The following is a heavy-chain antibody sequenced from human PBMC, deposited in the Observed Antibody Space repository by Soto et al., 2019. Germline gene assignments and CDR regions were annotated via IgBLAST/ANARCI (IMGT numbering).Heavy chain of an antibody. CDR3: ARGARTKLDF. CDR2: ISSSSTTI. V-gene: IGHV3-48*01. CDR1: GFTFSSYT. Sequence: GSLRLSCAASGFTFSSYTMNWVRQAPGKGLEWVSYISSSSTTIYYADSVKGRFTISRDNAKNSLYLQMNSLRAEDTAVYYCARGARTKLDFWGQGTLVTVSS. J-gene: IGHJ4*02.